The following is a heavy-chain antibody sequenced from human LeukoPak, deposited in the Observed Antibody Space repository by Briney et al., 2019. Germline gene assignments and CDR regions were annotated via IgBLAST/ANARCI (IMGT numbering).Heavy chain of an antibody. Sequence: GVLRLSCAASGFTVSSNYMTWVRQAPGKGLEWVSVIYSGGSTYYADSVKGRFTISRDNSKNTLSLQMNSLRDEDTAVYYCARNSGYDLPFDYWGQGTLVTVSS. CDR3: ARNSGYDLPFDY. J-gene: IGHJ4*02. V-gene: IGHV3-53*01. CDR1: GFTVSSNY. CDR2: IYSGGST. D-gene: IGHD5-12*01.